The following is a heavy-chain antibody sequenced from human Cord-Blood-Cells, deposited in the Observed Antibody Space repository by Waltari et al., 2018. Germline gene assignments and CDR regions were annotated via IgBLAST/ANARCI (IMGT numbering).Heavy chain of an antibody. V-gene: IGHV3-30*18. CDR1: GFPFSSYG. CDR3: AKDGYYYGSGSYDY. J-gene: IGHJ4*02. D-gene: IGHD3-10*01. Sequence: QVQLVESGGGVVQPGGSLRLSCAASGFPFSSYGLPWVRQAPGKGLGWVAVISYKGSNKYYAGSVRGRFTISRDNSKNTLYLQMNSLRAEDTAVYYCAKDGYYYGSGSYDYWGQGTLVTVSS. CDR2: ISYKGSNK.